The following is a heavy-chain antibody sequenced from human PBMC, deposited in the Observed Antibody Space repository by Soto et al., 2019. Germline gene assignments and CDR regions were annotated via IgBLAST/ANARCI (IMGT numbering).Heavy chain of an antibody. CDR1: GFTFSSYW. D-gene: IGHD3-10*01. Sequence: GGSLRLSCAASGFTFSSYWMHWVRQAPGKGLVWVSRINSDGSSTSYADSVKGRFTISRDNAKNTLYLQMNSLRAEDTAVYYCARSTMVRGVIITLVLDVWGKGTTVTVSS. J-gene: IGHJ6*04. CDR3: ARSTMVRGVIITLVLDV. CDR2: INSDGSST. V-gene: IGHV3-74*01.